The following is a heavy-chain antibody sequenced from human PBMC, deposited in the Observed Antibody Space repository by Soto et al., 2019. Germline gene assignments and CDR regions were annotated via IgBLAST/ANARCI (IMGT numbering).Heavy chain of an antibody. CDR1: LGTFSSYT. J-gene: IGHJ6*03. Sequence: SLRVSCKASLGTFSSYTISWVRQAPGQGLEWMGRIIPILGIANYAQKFQGRVTITADKSTSTAYMELSSLRSEDTAVYYCARDHCSGGSCYKIPYYYYYMDVWGKGTTVTVSS. CDR3: ARDHCSGGSCYKIPYYYYYMDV. CDR2: IIPILGIA. V-gene: IGHV1-69*04. D-gene: IGHD2-15*01.